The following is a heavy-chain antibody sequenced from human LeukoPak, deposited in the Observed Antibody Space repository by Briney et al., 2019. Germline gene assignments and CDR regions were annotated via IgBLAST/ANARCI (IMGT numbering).Heavy chain of an antibody. Sequence: PGGSLRLSCAASGFIFSPYAMTWVRQAPGKGLEWVSAIGADADSAYYADSVKGRFTISRDDSKNPLSLQMTSLTAEDTALYYCAKDDSGGYFPDFWGRGTLVTVSS. CDR1: GFIFSPYA. D-gene: IGHD3-22*01. J-gene: IGHJ4*02. V-gene: IGHV3-23*01. CDR3: AKDDSGGYFPDF. CDR2: IGADADSA.